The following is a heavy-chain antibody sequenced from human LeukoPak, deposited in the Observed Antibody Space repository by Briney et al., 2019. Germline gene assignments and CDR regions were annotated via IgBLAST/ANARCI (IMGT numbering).Heavy chain of an antibody. CDR3: ARDWDSYGAFDY. J-gene: IGHJ4*02. Sequence: ASVKVSCTASGGTFSSYAISWVRQAPGQGLEWMGGIIPIFGTANYAQKFQGRVTITADESTSTAYMELSSLRSEDTAVYYCARDWDSYGAFDYWGQGTLVTVSS. CDR1: GGTFSSYA. CDR2: IIPIFGTA. V-gene: IGHV1-69*13. D-gene: IGHD5-18*01.